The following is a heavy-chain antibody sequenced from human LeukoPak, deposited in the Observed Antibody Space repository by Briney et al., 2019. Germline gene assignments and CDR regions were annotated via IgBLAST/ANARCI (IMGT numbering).Heavy chain of an antibody. J-gene: IGHJ4*02. CDR3: ARDRGELAFDY. V-gene: IGHV1-69*06. CDR2: IIPIFGTA. CDR1: GGTFSSYA. D-gene: IGHD1-26*01. Sequence: SVKVSFKASGGTFSSYAISWVRQAPGQGLEWMGGIIPIFGTANYAQKFQGRVTITADKSTSTAYMELSSLRSEDTAVYYCARDRGELAFDYWGQGTLVTVSS.